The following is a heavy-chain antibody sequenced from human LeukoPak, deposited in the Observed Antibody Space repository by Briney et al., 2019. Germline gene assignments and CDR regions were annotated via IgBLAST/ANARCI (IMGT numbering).Heavy chain of an antibody. CDR1: GGTFSSYA. CDR2: IIPIFGTA. Sequence: SVKVSCKASGGTFSSYAISWVRQAPGQGLEWMGGIIPIFGTANYAQKFQGRVTITADESTSTAYMELSSLRSEDTAVHYCARAAAAGRGYYGMDVWGQGTTVTVSS. CDR3: ARAAAAGRGYYGMDV. V-gene: IGHV1-69*13. J-gene: IGHJ6*02. D-gene: IGHD6-13*01.